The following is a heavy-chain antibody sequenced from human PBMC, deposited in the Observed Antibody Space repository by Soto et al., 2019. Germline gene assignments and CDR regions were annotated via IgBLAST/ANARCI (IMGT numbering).Heavy chain of an antibody. D-gene: IGHD4-17*01. Sequence: PSETLSLTCTVSGGSISSYYWSWIRQPPGKGLEWIGYIYYSGSTNYNPSLKSRVTISVDTSKNQFSLKLSSVTAADTAVYYCARGSGFYGGNSDAFDIWGQGTMVTVSS. CDR3: ARGSGFYGGNSDAFDI. CDR2: IYYSGST. J-gene: IGHJ3*02. CDR1: GGSISSYY. V-gene: IGHV4-59*01.